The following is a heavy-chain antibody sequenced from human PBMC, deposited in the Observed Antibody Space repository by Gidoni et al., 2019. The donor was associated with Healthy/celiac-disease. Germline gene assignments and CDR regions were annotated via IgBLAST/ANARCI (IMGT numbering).Heavy chain of an antibody. Sequence: EVQLVESGGGLVQPGRSLRLSCAASGFTFDDSAMHWVRQAPGKGLEWVSGISWNSGSIGYADSVKGRFTISRDNAKNSLYLQMNSLRAEDTALYYCAKDIGLDYYDSSGYPDYWGQGTLVTVSS. CDR2: ISWNSGSI. D-gene: IGHD3-22*01. CDR3: AKDIGLDYYDSSGYPDY. CDR1: GFTFDDSA. J-gene: IGHJ4*02. V-gene: IGHV3-9*01.